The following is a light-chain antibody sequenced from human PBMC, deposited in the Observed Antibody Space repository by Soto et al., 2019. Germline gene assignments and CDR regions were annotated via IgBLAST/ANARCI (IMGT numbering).Light chain of an antibody. V-gene: IGLV2-23*03. CDR1: SSDVGTYNL. CDR3: CSYAGISTFVV. Sequence: QSVLTQPASMSGSPGQSITISCTGTSSDVGTYNLVSWYQQHPGKAPRLIIYEGDKRPSGVSSRFSGSKSGNTASLTISGLQAEDEADYYCCSYAGISTFVVFGGGTKLTVL. J-gene: IGLJ2*01. CDR2: EGD.